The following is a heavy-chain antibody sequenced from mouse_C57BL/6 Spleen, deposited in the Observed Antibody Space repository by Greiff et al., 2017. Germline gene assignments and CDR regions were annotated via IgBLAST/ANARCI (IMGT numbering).Heavy chain of an antibody. CDR3: ARDGRRYYFDY. CDR2: IYPGDGDT. CDR1: GYAFSSSW. J-gene: IGHJ2*01. Sequence: VQLVESGPELVKPGASVKISCKASGYAFSSSWMNWVKQRPGKGLEWIGRIYPGDGDTNYNGKFKGKATLTADKSSSTAYMQLSSLTSEDSAVYFCARDGRRYYFDYWGQGTTLTVSS. D-gene: IGHD1-2*01. V-gene: IGHV1-82*01.